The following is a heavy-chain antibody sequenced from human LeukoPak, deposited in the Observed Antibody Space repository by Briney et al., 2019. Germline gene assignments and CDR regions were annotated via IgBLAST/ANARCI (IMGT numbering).Heavy chain of an antibody. J-gene: IGHJ4*02. CDR2: INHSGST. CDR3: ATRTVIAPFDY. Sequence: SETLSLTCAVYGGSFSGYYWSWIRQPPGKGLEWIGEINHSGSTNYNPSLKSRVTISVDTSKNQFSLKLSSVTAADTAVYYCATRTVIAPFDYWGQGTLVTVSS. CDR1: GGSFSGYY. V-gene: IGHV4-34*01. D-gene: IGHD6-13*01.